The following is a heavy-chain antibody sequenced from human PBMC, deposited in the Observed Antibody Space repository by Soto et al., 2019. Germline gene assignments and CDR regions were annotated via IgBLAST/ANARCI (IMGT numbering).Heavy chain of an antibody. J-gene: IGHJ4*02. CDR1: GFTFSSYS. D-gene: IGHD3-16*02. Sequence: GGSLRLSCAASGFTFSSYSMNWVRQAPGKGLEWVSYISSSSSTIYYADSVKGRFTISRDNAKNSLYLQMNSLRDEDTAVYYCARGYYDYVWGSYPPDYWGQGTLVTVSS. V-gene: IGHV3-48*02. CDR2: ISSSSSTI. CDR3: ARGYYDYVWGSYPPDY.